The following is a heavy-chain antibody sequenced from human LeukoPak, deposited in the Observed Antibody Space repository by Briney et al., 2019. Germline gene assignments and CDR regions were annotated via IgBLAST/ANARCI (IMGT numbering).Heavy chain of an antibody. V-gene: IGHV3-23*01. Sequence: GRSLRLSCTASGFTFGDYAMSWFRQAPGKGLEWVSGISGSDGSTYYADSVKGRFTISRENSKNTLYLQMNSLRAEDTAVYSCAKVHTYYDFWSGYLAFDYWGQGTLVTVSS. CDR3: AKVHTYYDFWSGYLAFDY. CDR2: ISGSDGST. D-gene: IGHD3-3*01. J-gene: IGHJ4*02. CDR1: GFTFGDYA.